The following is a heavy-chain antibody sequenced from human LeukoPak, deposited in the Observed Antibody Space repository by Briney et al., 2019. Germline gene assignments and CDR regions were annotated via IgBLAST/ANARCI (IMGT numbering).Heavy chain of an antibody. J-gene: IGHJ4*02. CDR1: GFTFSSYA. D-gene: IGHD3-3*01. V-gene: IGHV3-23*01. CDR2: ISGSGGST. CDR3: ASVLRFLEWFSRD. Sequence: GGSLRLSCAASGFTFSSYAMSWVRQAPGKGLEWVSAISGSGGSTYYADSVKSRFTISRDNSKNTLYLQMNSLRAEDTAVYYCASVLRFLEWFSRDWGQGTLVTVSS.